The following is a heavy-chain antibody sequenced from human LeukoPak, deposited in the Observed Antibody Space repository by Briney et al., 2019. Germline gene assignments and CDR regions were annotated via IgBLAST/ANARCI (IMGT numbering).Heavy chain of an antibody. V-gene: IGHV3-48*02. CDR2: ISSSSSTI. D-gene: IGHD2-15*01. CDR3: AREGYCSGGTCYDY. CDR1: GFTFSSYS. J-gene: IGHJ4*02. Sequence: LPGGSLRLSCAASGFTFSSYSMNWVRQAPGKGLEWVSYISSSSSTIYYADSVKGRFPISRDNAKNSLYLQMNSLRDEDTAVYYCAREGYCSGGTCYDYWGQGTLVTVSS.